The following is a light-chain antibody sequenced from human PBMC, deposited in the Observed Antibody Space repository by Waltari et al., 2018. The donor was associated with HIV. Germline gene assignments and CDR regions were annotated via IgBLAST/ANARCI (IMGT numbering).Light chain of an antibody. J-gene: IGLJ2*01. CDR2: QDT. Sequence: SYDLTQPPSVSVSPGQTASITCSGDKLDNEYVCWYQQKPGQSPVVVMYQDTKRPSGIPERCSGASSGSTATLTISGTQPIDEADYYCQAWDGSSVIFGGGTKLTVL. CDR1: KLDNEY. V-gene: IGLV3-1*01. CDR3: QAWDGSSVI.